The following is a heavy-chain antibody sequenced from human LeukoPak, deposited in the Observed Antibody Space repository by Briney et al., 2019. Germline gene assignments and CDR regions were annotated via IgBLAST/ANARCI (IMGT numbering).Heavy chain of an antibody. J-gene: IGHJ4*02. CDR1: GYTFTGYY. Sequence: ASVKVSCKASGYTFTGYYMHWVRQAPGQGLEWMGWINPNSGGTNYAQKFQGRVTMTRDTSISTAYMELSRLRSDDTAVYYCAREGCSGGSCDGYFDYWGQGTLVTVSS. D-gene: IGHD2-15*01. CDR3: AREGCSGGSCDGYFDY. V-gene: IGHV1-2*02. CDR2: INPNSGGT.